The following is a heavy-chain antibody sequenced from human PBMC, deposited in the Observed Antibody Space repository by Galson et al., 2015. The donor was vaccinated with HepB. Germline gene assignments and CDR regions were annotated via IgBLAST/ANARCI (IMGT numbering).Heavy chain of an antibody. Sequence: SVKVSCKASGFTLTAYYMYWVRQTPGQGPEWVGWINLKNGGASYAQQFQGRVAMTWDTSISTVYMELSRLRSDDTAVYYCARDGDAVLVELDYWGQGTLVTVSS. V-gene: IGHV1-2*02. CDR2: INLKNGGA. D-gene: IGHD5-18*01. CDR3: ARDGDAVLVELDY. J-gene: IGHJ4*02. CDR1: GFTLTAYY.